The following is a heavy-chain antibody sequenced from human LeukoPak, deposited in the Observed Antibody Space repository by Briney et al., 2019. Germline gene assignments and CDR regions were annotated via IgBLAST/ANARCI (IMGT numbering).Heavy chain of an antibody. CDR2: IYYSGST. CDR1: GGSISSSSYY. Sequence: SETLSLTCTVSGGSISSSSYYWGWIRQPPGKGLEWIGSIYYSGSTYYNPSLKSRVTISVDTSKNQFSLKLSSVTAADTAVYYCARHYPSWDSSGYYFPYYFDYWGQGTLVTVSS. V-gene: IGHV4-39*01. D-gene: IGHD3-22*01. J-gene: IGHJ4*02. CDR3: ARHYPSWDSSGYYFPYYFDY.